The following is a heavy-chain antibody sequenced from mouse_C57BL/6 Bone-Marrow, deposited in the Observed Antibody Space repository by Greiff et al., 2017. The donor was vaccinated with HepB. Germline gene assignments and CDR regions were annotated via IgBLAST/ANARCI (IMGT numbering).Heavy chain of an antibody. CDR1: GFSLTSYA. V-gene: IGHV2-9-1*01. CDR2: IWTGGGT. Sequence: VQVVESGPGLVAPSQSLSITCTVSGFSLTSYAISWVRQPPGKGLEWLGVIWTGGGTNYNSALKSRLSISKDNSKSQVFLKMNSLQTDDTARYYCARNGFYGNYWYFDVWGTGTTVTVSS. CDR3: ARNGFYGNYWYFDV. D-gene: IGHD2-1*01. J-gene: IGHJ1*03.